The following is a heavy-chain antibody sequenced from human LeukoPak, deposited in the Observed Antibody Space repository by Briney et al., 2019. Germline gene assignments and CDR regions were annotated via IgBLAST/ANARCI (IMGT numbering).Heavy chain of an antibody. Sequence: ASVKVSCTASGYTFTGYYMHWVRQAPGQGLEWMGRINPNSGGTNYAQKFQGRVTMTRDTSISTAYMGLSRLRSDDTAVYYCAREAATQTDLWGQGTLVTVSS. D-gene: IGHD6-25*01. CDR3: AREAATQTDL. CDR2: INPNSGGT. J-gene: IGHJ4*02. CDR1: GYTFTGYY. V-gene: IGHV1-2*06.